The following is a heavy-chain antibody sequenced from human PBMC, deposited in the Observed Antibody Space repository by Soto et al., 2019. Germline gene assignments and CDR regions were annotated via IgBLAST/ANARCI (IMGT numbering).Heavy chain of an antibody. CDR2: INSRSGSV. J-gene: IGHJ5*02. CDR1: GFTFNTYA. D-gene: IGHD2-2*01. Sequence: EVQLVESGGGLVQPGRSLRLSCVASGFTFNTYAMHWVRQAPGKGLEWVSDINSRSGSVGYAYSVQGRFTISRDNAKNSLYLQMNSPSSEDTALYSCAKGQRYYSSESCYFFPSVDDPWGQGTLVTVSS. CDR3: AKGQRYYSSESCYFFPSVDDP. V-gene: IGHV3-9*01.